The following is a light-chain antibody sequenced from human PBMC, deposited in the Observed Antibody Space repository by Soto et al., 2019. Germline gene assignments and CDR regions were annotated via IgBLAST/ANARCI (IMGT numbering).Light chain of an antibody. CDR3: QHYGASPWT. J-gene: IGKJ1*01. CDR1: QSVSSIY. V-gene: IGKV3-20*01. Sequence: EIVLTQSLGTLSLSPVERATLXWRASQSVSSIYLAWYQQKPGQAPRLLIYGASSRATGISDRFSGSGSGTDFTLTISRLEPEDFAVYYCQHYGASPWTFGQGTKVDIK. CDR2: GAS.